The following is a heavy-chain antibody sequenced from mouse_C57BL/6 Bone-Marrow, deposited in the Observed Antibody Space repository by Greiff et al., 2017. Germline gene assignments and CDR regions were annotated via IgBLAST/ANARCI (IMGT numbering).Heavy chain of an antibody. Sequence: QVKLKQSGAELLRPGNSVKMSCTASGYTFTTYCIGLAKQRPGHGLEVIGDIYPGGGDTNYNEKFKGKDTLTADKSSSTAYIQFSSLTSEDSAIDYGARGVPYYAMDYWGQGTSVTVSS. V-gene: IGHV1-63*01. CDR2: IYPGGGDT. J-gene: IGHJ4*01. CDR3: ARGVPYYAMDY. CDR1: GYTFTTYC.